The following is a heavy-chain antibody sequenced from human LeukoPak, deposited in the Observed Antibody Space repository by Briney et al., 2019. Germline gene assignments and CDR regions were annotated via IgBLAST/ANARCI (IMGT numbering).Heavy chain of an antibody. V-gene: IGHV3-23*01. CDR1: GFTFSSYG. D-gene: IGHD2-8*01. CDR2: ISGSGGST. J-gene: IGHJ4*02. CDR3: AKSTYWTNPYYFDY. Sequence: GGSLRLSCAASGFTFSSYGMSWVRQAPGKGLEWVSAISGSGGSTYYADSVKGRFTISRDNSKDTLYLQMNSLRAEDTAVYYCAKSTYWTNPYYFDYWGQGTLVTVSS.